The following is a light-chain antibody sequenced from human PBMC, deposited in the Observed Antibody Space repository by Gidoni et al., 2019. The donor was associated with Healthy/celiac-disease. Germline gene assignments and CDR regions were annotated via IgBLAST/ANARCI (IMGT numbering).Light chain of an antibody. CDR3: QQGVH. J-gene: IGKJ3*01. V-gene: IGKV3-20*01. CDR1: QSVSSSY. Sequence: DIVLTQSPGTLSLSPGERATLSCRASQSVSSSYLAWYQQKPGQAPRLLSYGASSRATGIPDRFSGSGSGTDVTRTISRLEPEDWAVYECQQGVHFGPGTKVDIK. CDR2: GAS.